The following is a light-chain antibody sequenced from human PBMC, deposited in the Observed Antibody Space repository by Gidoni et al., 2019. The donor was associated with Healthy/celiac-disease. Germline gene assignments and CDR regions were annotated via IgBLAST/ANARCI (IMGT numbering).Light chain of an antibody. J-gene: IGLJ1*01. CDR1: SSNIGAGYD. V-gene: IGLV1-40*01. Sequence: QSVLTQPPSVSGAPGQRVTISCTGSSSNIGAGYDVHWSQQLPGTAPKLLIYGNSKRPSGVPDRFSGSKSGTSASLAITGLQAEDEADYYCQSYDSSLSGYVFGTGTKVTVL. CDR3: QSYDSSLSGYV. CDR2: GNS.